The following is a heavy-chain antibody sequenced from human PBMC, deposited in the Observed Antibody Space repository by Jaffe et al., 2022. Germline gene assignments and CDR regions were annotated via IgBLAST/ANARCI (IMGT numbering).Heavy chain of an antibody. CDR3: ARGRYYDSSGYYYFDY. J-gene: IGHJ4*02. V-gene: IGHV4-61*02. CDR1: GGSISSGSYY. Sequence: QVQLQESGPGLVKPSQTLSLTCTVSGGSISSGSYYWSWIRQPAGKGLEWIGRIYTSGSTNYNPSLKSRVTISVDTSKNQFSLKLSSVTAADTAVYYCARGRYYDSSGYYYFDYWGQGTLVTVSS. CDR2: IYTSGST. D-gene: IGHD3-22*01.